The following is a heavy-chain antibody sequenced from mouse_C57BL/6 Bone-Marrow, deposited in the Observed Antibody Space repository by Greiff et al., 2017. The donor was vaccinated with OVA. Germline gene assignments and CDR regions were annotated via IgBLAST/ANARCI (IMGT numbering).Heavy chain of an antibody. V-gene: IGHV7-3*01. D-gene: IGHD1-1*01. CDR2: IRPKANGYTT. CDR3: ARAHQYCSSSFDY. J-gene: IGHJ2*01. CDR1: GFTFTDYY. Sequence: EVQLLQSGGGLVQPGGSLSLSCAASGFTFTDYYMSWVRQPPGQALEWLGFIRPKANGYTTEYSATGKGRFTNSRDDSQSILYLQMNALRAEDNATEYCARAHQYCSSSFDYWGQGTTLTVSS.